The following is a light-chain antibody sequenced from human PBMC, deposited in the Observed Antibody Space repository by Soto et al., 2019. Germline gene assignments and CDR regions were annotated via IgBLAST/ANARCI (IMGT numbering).Light chain of an antibody. CDR1: SSDVGGYNY. CDR2: DVS. V-gene: IGLV2-14*03. J-gene: IGLJ1*01. CDR3: SSYASGRSDV. Sequence: QSALTQPASVSGSPGQSITISCTGASSDVGGYNYVSWYQQHPGKAPKLMIYDVSNRPSGVSNRFSGSKSGNTASLTISGLQAEDEADYYCSSYASGRSDVFGTGTKVTVL.